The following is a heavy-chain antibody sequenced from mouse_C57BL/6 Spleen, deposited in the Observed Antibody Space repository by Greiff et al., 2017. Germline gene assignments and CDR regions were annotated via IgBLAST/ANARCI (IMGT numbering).Heavy chain of an antibody. CDR2: IDPNSGGT. V-gene: IGHV1-72*01. CDR1: GYTFTSYW. Sequence: QVQLKQPGAELVKPGASVKLSCKASGYTFTSYWMHWVKQRPGRGLEWIGRIDPNSGGTKYNEKFKSKATLTVDKPSSTAYMQLSSLTSEDSAVYYCASHYDYDGGGYYYAMDYWGQGTSVTVSS. J-gene: IGHJ4*01. D-gene: IGHD2-4*01. CDR3: ASHYDYDGGGYYYAMDY.